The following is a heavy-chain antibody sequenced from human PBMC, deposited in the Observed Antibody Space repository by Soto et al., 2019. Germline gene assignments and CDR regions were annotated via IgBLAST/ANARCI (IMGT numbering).Heavy chain of an antibody. V-gene: IGHV1-8*01. CDR1: GYTFTSYD. Sequence: ASVKVSCKASGYTFTSYDINWVRQATGQGLEWMGWMNPNSGNTGDAQKFQGRVTLTRNTSISTAYMELSSLGSEDTAVYYCARVVGRLGWFDPWGQGTLVTVSS. CDR2: MNPNSGNT. D-gene: IGHD3-10*01. J-gene: IGHJ5*02. CDR3: ARVVGRLGWFDP.